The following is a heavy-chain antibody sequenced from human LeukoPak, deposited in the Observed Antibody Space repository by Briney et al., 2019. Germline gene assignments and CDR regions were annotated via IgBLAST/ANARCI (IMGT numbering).Heavy chain of an antibody. V-gene: IGHV3-64D*09. CDR1: GFTFSSYA. D-gene: IGHD3-22*01. CDR2: ISSNGGST. J-gene: IGHJ5*02. CDR3: VKSGYYDSSGYYL. Sequence: PGGSLRLSCSASGFTFSSYAMHWVRQAPGKGLEYVSAISSNGGSTYYADSVKGRFTISRDNSKNTLYLQMSSLRAEDTAVYYCVKSGYYDSSGYYLWGQGTLVTVSA.